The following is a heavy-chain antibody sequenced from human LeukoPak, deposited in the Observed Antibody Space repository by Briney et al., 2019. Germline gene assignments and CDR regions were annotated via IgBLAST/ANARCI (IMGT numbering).Heavy chain of an antibody. J-gene: IGHJ3*02. V-gene: IGHV4-39*01. D-gene: IGHD3-10*01. CDR2: IYYSGST. CDR1: GGSISSSSDY. CDR3: AGGRGGAFDI. Sequence: SETLSLTCTVSGGSISSSSDYWGWIRQPPGKGLEWIGSIYYSGSTYYNPSLKSRVTISVDTSKNQFSLKLSSVTAADTAVYYCAGGRGGAFDIWGQGTMVTVSS.